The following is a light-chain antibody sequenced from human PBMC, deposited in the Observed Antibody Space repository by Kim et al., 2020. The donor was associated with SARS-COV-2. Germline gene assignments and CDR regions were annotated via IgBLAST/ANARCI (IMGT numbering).Light chain of an antibody. CDR2: LEGSGSY. V-gene: IGLV4-60*03. CDR1: SGHSSYI. Sequence: QLVLTLSSSASASLGSSVKLTCTLSSGHSSYIIAWHQQQPGKAPRYLMKLEGSGSYNKGSGVPDRFSGSSSGADRYLTISNLQSEDEADYYCETWDSKGVFGGGTKVTVL. J-gene: IGLJ3*02. CDR3: ETWDSKGV.